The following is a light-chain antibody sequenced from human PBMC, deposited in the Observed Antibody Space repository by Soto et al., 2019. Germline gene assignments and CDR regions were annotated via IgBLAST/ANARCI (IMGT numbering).Light chain of an antibody. CDR1: QSVSSN. V-gene: IGKV3D-15*01. CDR3: QQFNSYSPGA. CDR2: GAS. Sequence: EIVMTQSPATLSVSPWEGVTLSFSASQSVSSNLAWYQQRPGQAPRLLIYGASNRATGIPDRFSGSGSGTDFTLTISSLQPDDFATYYCQQFNSYSPGAFGQGTKVDIK. J-gene: IGKJ1*01.